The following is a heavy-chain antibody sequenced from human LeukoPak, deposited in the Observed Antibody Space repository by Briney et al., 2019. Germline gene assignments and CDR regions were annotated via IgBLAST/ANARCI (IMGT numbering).Heavy chain of an antibody. V-gene: IGHV4-34*01. Sequence: SETLSLTCAVYGGSFSGYYWSWIRQPPGKGLEWMGKINHSGSTNYNPSLKSRVTISVDTSKNQFSLKLSSVTAADTAVYYCARHVRRAYYYDSRVYFDYWGQGTLVTVSS. CDR3: ARHVRRAYYYDSRVYFDY. CDR2: INHSGST. D-gene: IGHD3-22*01. CDR1: GGSFSGYY. J-gene: IGHJ4*02.